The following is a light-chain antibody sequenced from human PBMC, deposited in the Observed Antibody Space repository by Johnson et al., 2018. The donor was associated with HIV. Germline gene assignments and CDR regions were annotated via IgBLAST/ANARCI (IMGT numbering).Light chain of an antibody. CDR2: DNN. J-gene: IGLJ1*01. CDR3: GTWDNSLSAFFV. Sequence: QSVLTQPPSVSAAPGQKVTISCSGSSSNIGNNYVSWYQQLPGTAPKLLIYDNNKRPSGIPDRFSGSKSGTSATLGITGLQTGDEADYYCGTWDNSLSAFFVFGTGPKVTVL. V-gene: IGLV1-51*01. CDR1: SSNIGNNY.